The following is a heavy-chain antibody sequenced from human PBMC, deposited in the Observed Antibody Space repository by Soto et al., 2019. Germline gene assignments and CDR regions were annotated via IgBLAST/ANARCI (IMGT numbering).Heavy chain of an antibody. CDR3: AHNGYYGSSGDFDY. V-gene: IGHV2-5*02. D-gene: IGHD3-22*01. CDR2: IYWDDDK. J-gene: IGHJ4*02. Sequence: QITWKESGPTLVKPTQTLTLTCTFSGFSLSTSGVGVGWIRQPPGKALEWLEVIYWDDDKRYNPSLKSRLTNTKDTSNNQVVLTMTNMDAVDTATSYCAHNGYYGSSGDFDYWGQGTLVTVSS. CDR1: GFSLSTSGVG.